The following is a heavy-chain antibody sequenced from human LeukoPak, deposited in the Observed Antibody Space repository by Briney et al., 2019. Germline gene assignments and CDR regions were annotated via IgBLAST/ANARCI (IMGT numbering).Heavy chain of an antibody. CDR3: ARDHTRPVDTIPLAHYYYYTDV. D-gene: IGHD3-3*01. J-gene: IGHJ6*03. CDR1: GGSISSYY. Sequence: SETLSLTCTVAGGSISSYYWSWIRQPPGKGLEWIGYIYHSGSTYYNPSLKSRVTISVDRSKNQFSLKLSSVTAADTAVYYCARDHTRPVDTIPLAHYYYYTDVWGKGTTVTVSS. V-gene: IGHV4-59*12. CDR2: IYHSGST.